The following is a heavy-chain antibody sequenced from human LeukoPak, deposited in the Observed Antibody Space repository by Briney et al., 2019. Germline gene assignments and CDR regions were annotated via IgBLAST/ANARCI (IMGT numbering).Heavy chain of an antibody. CDR3: ATGGSGWYDLPYFDY. V-gene: IGHV1-24*01. CDR2: FDPEDGET. Sequence: ASVKVSCKVSGYTLTELSMHWVRQALGKGLEWMGGFDPEDGETIYAQKFQGRVTMTEDTSTDTAYMELSSLRSEDTAMYYCATGGSGWYDLPYFDYWGQGTLVTVSS. CDR1: GYTLTELS. J-gene: IGHJ4*02. D-gene: IGHD6-19*01.